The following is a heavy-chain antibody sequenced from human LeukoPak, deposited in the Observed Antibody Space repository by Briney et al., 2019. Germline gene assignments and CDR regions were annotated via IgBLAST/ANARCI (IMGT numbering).Heavy chain of an antibody. CDR1: GYSISSVYY. CDR3: ALSPLGAAGTWSGLFDY. D-gene: IGHD6-13*01. Sequence: SETLPLTCAVSGYSISSVYYWGWIRQPPGKGLEWIGSISPSGRTFYNPSLKSRVTISVDTSKNQFSLKLRSVTAADTAVYYCALSPLGAAGTWSGLFDYWGQGTLVTVSS. V-gene: IGHV4-38-2*01. J-gene: IGHJ4*02. CDR2: ISPSGRT.